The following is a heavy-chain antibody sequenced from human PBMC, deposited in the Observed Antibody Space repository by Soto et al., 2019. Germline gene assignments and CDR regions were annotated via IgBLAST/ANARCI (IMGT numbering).Heavy chain of an antibody. V-gene: IGHV3-7*01. CDR2: IKQDGSEK. CDR1: GFTFSSYW. J-gene: IGHJ4*02. CDR3: AIEIDSSGYYRGGFDY. D-gene: IGHD3-22*01. Sequence: GGSLRLSCAASGFTFSSYWMSWVRQAPGKGLEWVANIKQDGSEKFYVDSVKGRFTISRDNAKNSLYLQMNSLRAEDTAVYYCAIEIDSSGYYRGGFDYWGQGTLVTVSS.